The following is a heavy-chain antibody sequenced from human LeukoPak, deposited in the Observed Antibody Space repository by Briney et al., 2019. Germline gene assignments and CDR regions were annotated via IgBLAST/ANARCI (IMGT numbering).Heavy chain of an antibody. CDR3: ANGLAASGNFLLRDYYYFIDV. D-gene: IGHD1-26*01. CDR1: GFTFSSYA. V-gene: IGHV3-23*01. CDR2: INGNGAAT. J-gene: IGHJ6*03. Sequence: GGSLRLSCAASGFTFSSYAISWVRQAPGKGLEWVSTINGNGAATYCADSFKGRFLISRDDSKSTVYLRMNKLRVEDSGLYYCANGLAASGNFLLRDYYYFIDVWGKGTTVIVS.